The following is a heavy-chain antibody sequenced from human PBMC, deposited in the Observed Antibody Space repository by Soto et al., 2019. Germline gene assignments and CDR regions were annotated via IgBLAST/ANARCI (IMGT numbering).Heavy chain of an antibody. Sequence: PSETLSLTCTVSGGSISSYYWSWIRQPPGKGLEWIGYIYYSGSTNYNPSLKSRVTISVDTSKNQFSLKLSSVTAADTAVYYCARLAGLRNYFDYWGQGTLVTVSS. V-gene: IGHV4-59*01. CDR2: IYYSGST. J-gene: IGHJ4*02. CDR1: GGSISSYY. CDR3: ARLAGLRNYFDY.